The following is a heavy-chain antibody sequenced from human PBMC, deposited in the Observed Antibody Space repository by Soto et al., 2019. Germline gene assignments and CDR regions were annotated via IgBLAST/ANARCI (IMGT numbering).Heavy chain of an antibody. CDR2: IHYSGST. J-gene: IGHJ4*02. Sequence: SETLSLTCTVSGGSVDSNRYYWAWLRQPPGKGLEWIGNIHYSGSTNYSPSLKSRVTISVDTSKNQFSLKLNSVTAADTAVYYCARMNYYDTSGYPFDYWGQGMMVTVSS. V-gene: IGHV4-61*01. CDR1: GGSVDSNRYY. CDR3: ARMNYYDTSGYPFDY. D-gene: IGHD3-22*01.